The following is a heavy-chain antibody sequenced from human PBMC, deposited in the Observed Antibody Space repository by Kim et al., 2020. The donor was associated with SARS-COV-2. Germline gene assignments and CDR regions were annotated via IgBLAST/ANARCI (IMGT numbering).Heavy chain of an antibody. CDR1: GFTFSSYD. D-gene: IGHD6-13*01. J-gene: IGHJ4*02. Sequence: GGSLRLSCAASGFTFSSYDMHWVRQATGKGLEWVSAIGTAGDTYYPGSVKGRFTISRENAKNSLYLQMNSLRAGDTAVYYCARAVGLLYSSSWYGFDYWGQGTLVTVSS. CDR2: IGTAGDT. CDR3: ARAVGLLYSSSWYGFDY. V-gene: IGHV3-13*04.